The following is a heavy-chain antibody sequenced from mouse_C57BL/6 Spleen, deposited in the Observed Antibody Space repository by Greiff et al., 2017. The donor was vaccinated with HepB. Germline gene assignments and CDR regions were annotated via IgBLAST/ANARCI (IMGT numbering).Heavy chain of an antibody. V-gene: IGHV1-64*01. J-gene: IGHJ4*01. D-gene: IGHD3-2*02. CDR3: ARQLRLRPMDY. CDR1: GYTFTSYW. CDR2: IHPNSGST. Sequence: QVQLQQSGAELVKPGASVKLSCKASGYTFTSYWMHWVKQRPGQGLEWIGMIHPNSGSTNYNEKFKSKATLTVDKSSSTAYMQLSSLTSEDSAVYYCARQLRLRPMDYWGQGTSVTVSS.